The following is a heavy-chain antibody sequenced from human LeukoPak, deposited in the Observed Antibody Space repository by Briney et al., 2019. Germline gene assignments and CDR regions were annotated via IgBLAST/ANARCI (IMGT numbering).Heavy chain of an antibody. CDR1: GGSIRSYF. V-gene: IGHV4-59*12. CDR2: IDYSGNT. D-gene: IGHD3-10*01. Sequence: SETLSLTCSVSGGSIRSYFWSWIRQSPEKGLEWIGYIDYSGNTNYNPSLKSRVTISVDTSKNQFSLKLSSVTAADTAVYYCARRGAELLWFGELLPNWFDPWGQGTLVTVSS. J-gene: IGHJ5*02. CDR3: ARRGAELLWFGELLPNWFDP.